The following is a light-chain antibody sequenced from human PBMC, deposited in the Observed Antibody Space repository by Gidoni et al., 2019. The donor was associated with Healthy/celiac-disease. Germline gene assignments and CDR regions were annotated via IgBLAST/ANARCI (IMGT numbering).Light chain of an antibody. Sequence: QSARTQHAAGSGSPGQSITISCTGTSSDVGGYNYVSWYQQHPGKAPKLMIYDVSTRPSGVSHRFSGSQSGTTASLTISGLQAEDEADYYCSSYTSSILWVFGGGTKLTVL. CDR3: SSYTSSILWV. CDR1: SSDVGGYNY. CDR2: DVS. J-gene: IGLJ3*02. V-gene: IGLV2-14*01.